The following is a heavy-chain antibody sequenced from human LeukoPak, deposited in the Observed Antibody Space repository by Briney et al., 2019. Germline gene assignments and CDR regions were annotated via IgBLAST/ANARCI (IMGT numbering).Heavy chain of an antibody. Sequence: GASVKVSCKASGYTFTSYGISWVRQAPGQGLEWMGWISAYNGNTNYAPELQGRVTMTTDTSTSTAYMELRSLRSGDTAVYYCARDPSDSGFVTFDFWGQGTLVTVSS. J-gene: IGHJ4*02. CDR2: ISAYNGNT. V-gene: IGHV1-18*01. D-gene: IGHD5-12*01. CDR1: GYTFTSYG. CDR3: ARDPSDSGFVTFDF.